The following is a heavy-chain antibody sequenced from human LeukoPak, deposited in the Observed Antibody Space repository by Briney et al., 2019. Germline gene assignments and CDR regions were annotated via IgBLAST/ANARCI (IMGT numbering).Heavy chain of an antibody. V-gene: IGHV3-43*01. CDR1: GFTFEDYT. CDR2: ISWDGTT. Sequence: GGSLRLSCAASGFTFEDYTMHWVRRAPGKTLEWVSLISWDGTTYYTDSVKGRFTISRDNSKDSLSLQMDTLRSEDTAFYFCVKDLSYESSGSYFDYWGQGTLVSVS. CDR3: VKDLSYESSGSYFDY. J-gene: IGHJ4*02. D-gene: IGHD3-22*01.